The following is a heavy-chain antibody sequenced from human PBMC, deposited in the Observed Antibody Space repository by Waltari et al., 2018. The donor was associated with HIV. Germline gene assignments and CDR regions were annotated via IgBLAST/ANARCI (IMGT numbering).Heavy chain of an antibody. CDR2: ISYDGSNK. CDR1: GFTFSSFA. D-gene: IGHD3-3*01. V-gene: IGHV3-30*04. CDR3: ARGKNWSGYKFDY. Sequence: QVQLVESGGGVVQPGRSLRLSCAASGFTFSSFAMHWVRQAPGKGLEWVAVISYDGSNKYYADSVKGRFTISRDNSKNTLYLQMNSLRVEDTAVYYCARGKNWSGYKFDYWGQGTLVTVSS. J-gene: IGHJ4*02.